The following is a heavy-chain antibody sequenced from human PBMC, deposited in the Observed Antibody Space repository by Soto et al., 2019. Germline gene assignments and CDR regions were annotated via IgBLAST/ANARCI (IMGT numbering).Heavy chain of an antibody. CDR3: ARARSSEWLAYFDY. CDR2: IYYSGST. V-gene: IGHV4-59*01. D-gene: IGHD6-19*01. CDR1: GGSISSYY. J-gene: IGHJ4*02. Sequence: NPSETLSLTCTVSGGSISSYYWSWIRQPPGKGLEWIGYIYYSGSTNYNPSLKSRVTISVDTSKNQFSLKLSSVTAADTAVYYCARARSSEWLAYFDYWGQGTLVTVSS.